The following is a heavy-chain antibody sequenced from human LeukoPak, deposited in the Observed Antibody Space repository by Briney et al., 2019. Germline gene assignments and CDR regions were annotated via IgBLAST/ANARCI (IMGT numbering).Heavy chain of an antibody. J-gene: IGHJ6*02. D-gene: IGHD1-26*01. CDR2: ISTSGSTM. CDR3: ARGGTGATKRYYFYAMDV. CDR1: GFTFSNYE. V-gene: IGHV3-48*03. Sequence: GGSLRLSCAASGFTFSNYEMNWVRQAPGKGLEWILHISTSGSTMYYADSVKGPFTISRDNAKNSLYLQMSSLRAEDTAVYYCARGGTGATKRYYFYAMDVWGQGTTVTVSS.